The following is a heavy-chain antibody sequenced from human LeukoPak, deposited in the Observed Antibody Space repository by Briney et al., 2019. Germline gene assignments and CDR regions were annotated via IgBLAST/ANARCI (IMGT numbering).Heavy chain of an antibody. V-gene: IGHV3-48*04. CDR1: GFTFSSYA. CDR3: ARPLTPRRTDAFDI. D-gene: IGHD4/OR15-4a*01. Sequence: GSLRLSCAASGFTFSSYAMHWVRQAPGEGLEWVSYISSSSSTIYYADSVKGRFTISRDNAKNSLYLQMNSLRAEDTAVYYCARPLTPRRTDAFDIWGQGTMVTVSS. J-gene: IGHJ3*02. CDR2: ISSSSSTI.